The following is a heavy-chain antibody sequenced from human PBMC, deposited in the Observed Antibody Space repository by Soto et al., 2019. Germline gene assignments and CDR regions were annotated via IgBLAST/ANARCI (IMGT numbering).Heavy chain of an antibody. V-gene: IGHV1-8*01. Sequence: QVQLVQSGAEVKKPGASVKVSCKASGYTFTSYDINWVRQATGQGLEWMGWMNPNSGNTGYAQKFQGSVTMTWNTSISTAYMELSSLRSEDTAVYSGARYLYGDNVDSWGQGTLVSVSS. CDR3: ARYLYGDNVDS. CDR1: GYTFTSYD. J-gene: IGHJ4*02. D-gene: IGHD4-17*01. CDR2: MNPNSGNT.